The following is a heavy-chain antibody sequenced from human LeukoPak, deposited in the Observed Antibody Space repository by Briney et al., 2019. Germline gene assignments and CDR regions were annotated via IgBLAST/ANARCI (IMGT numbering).Heavy chain of an antibody. J-gene: IGHJ4*02. CDR2: IYYSGST. CDR3: ASLRDYYFDY. CDR1: GGSISSHY. Sequence: PSETLSLTCTVSGGSISSHYWSWIRQPPGKGLEWIGYIYYSGSTNYNPSLKSRVTISVDTSKNQFSLKLSPVTAADTAVYYCASLRDYYFDYWGQGTLVTVSS. D-gene: IGHD5-24*01. V-gene: IGHV4-59*11.